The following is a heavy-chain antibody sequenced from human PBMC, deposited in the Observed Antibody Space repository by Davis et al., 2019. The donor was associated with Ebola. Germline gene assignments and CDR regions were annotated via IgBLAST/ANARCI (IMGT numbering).Heavy chain of an antibody. CDR1: GGTFSSSA. Sequence: SVNVSCKATGGTFSSSAISWVRQAPGQGLEWMGGIIPIFGTANYAQKFQGRVTITADESTSTAYMELSSLRSEDTAVYYCARAPPFIRFLEWLPFDYWGQGTLVTVSS. V-gene: IGHV1-69*13. D-gene: IGHD3-3*01. CDR3: ARAPPFIRFLEWLPFDY. J-gene: IGHJ4*02. CDR2: IIPIFGTA.